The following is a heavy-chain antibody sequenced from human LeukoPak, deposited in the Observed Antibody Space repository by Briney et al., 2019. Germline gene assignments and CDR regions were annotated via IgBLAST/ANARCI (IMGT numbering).Heavy chain of an antibody. CDR1: EFTFSSYA. D-gene: IGHD3-10*01. V-gene: IGHV3-23*01. CDR2: ISGGGGTT. CDR3: AKEVSRYYACMDV. Sequence: PGGSLRLSCAASEFTFSSYAMSWVRQAPGKGLEWVSAISGGGGTTYYADSVKGRFTISRDNSKNTLYLQMNSLRAEDTAVYYCAKEVSRYYACMDVWGQGTTVTVSS. J-gene: IGHJ6*02.